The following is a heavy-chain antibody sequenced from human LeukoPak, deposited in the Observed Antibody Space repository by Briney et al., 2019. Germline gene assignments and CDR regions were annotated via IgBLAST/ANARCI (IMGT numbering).Heavy chain of an antibody. J-gene: IGHJ6*02. V-gene: IGHV1-69*04. CDR1: GGTFSSYA. Sequence: GASVKVSCKASGGTFSSYAISWVRQAPGQGLEWMGRIIPILGIANYAQKFQGRVTITADKSTSTAYMELSSLRSEDTAVYYCARDRGRDSYIADYYGMDVWGQGATVTVSS. CDR2: IIPILGIA. D-gene: IGHD5-24*01. CDR3: ARDRGRDSYIADYYGMDV.